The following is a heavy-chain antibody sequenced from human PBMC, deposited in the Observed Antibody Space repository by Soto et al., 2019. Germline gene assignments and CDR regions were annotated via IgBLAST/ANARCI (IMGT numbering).Heavy chain of an antibody. CDR1: GGSISSNNW. D-gene: IGHD1-26*01. Sequence: TLSLTCAVSGGSISSNNWWSWVRQPPGKGLEWIGEIFHSGSTHYSPSLKSRVTISVDKSKNQFSLKLTSVTAADTAVYYCARVYSGSYSDYWGQGTLVTVSS. J-gene: IGHJ4*02. CDR2: IFHSGST. CDR3: ARVYSGSYSDY. V-gene: IGHV4-4*02.